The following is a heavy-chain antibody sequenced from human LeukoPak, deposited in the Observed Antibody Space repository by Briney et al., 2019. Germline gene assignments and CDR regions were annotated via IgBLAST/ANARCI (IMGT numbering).Heavy chain of an antibody. CDR2: IWYDGSNK. CDR3: ARDGVIGFAFDI. D-gene: IGHD3-16*02. CDR1: GFTFSSCG. V-gene: IGHV3-33*01. Sequence: PGGSLRLSCAASGFTFSSCGMYWVRQAPGKGLEWVAVIWYDGSNKYYADSVKGRFTISRDNSKNTLYLQMNSLRAEDTAVYYCARDGVIGFAFDIWGQGTMVTVSS. J-gene: IGHJ3*02.